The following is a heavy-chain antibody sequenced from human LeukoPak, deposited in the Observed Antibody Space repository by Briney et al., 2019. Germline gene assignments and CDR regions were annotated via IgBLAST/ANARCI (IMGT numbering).Heavy chain of an antibody. CDR1: GGSISSGIYS. D-gene: IGHD3-16*01. V-gene: IGHV4-30-2*01. CDR3: ARDLGDYPYYFDS. Sequence: SETLSLTCAVSGGSISSGIYSWNWIRQPPGMGLEWIGYIYHTGHTYYNPSLKSRVTVSVDRSKYQFSLKLSSVTAADTAVYYCARDLGDYPYYFDSWGQGALVTVSS. CDR2: IYHTGHT. J-gene: IGHJ4*02.